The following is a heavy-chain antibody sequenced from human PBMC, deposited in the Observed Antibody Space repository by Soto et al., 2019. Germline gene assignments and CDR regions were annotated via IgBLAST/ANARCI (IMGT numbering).Heavy chain of an antibody. CDR3: AHRLASPYYSHRRGSSFDY. J-gene: IGHJ4*02. Sequence: QITLKESGPTLVKPTQTLTLTCTFSGFSLSTSGVSVGWIRQPPGKALEWLALIYWDNDKYYSPSLKSRLIIAKDTSKNQVVLTMINMYPVDTATYSCAHRLASPYYSHRRGSSFDYWGQGTPVTVSS. CDR2: IYWDNDK. D-gene: IGHD3-22*01. V-gene: IGHV2-5*02. CDR1: GFSLSTSGVS.